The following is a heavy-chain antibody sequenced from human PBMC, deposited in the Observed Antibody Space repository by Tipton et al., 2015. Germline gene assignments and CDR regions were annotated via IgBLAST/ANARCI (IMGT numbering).Heavy chain of an antibody. CDR2: IYYSGHT. CDR1: GGSVSSGSYF. D-gene: IGHD1-1*01. Sequence: TLSLTCTVSGGSVSSGSYFWTWIRQPPGKGLEWIGYIYYSGHTKYNPSLKSRVTILADTSKNQFSLKMTSVTAADTAVYYCAKVGSIYTSPGFFDSWGQGTLVTVSS. J-gene: IGHJ4*02. V-gene: IGHV4-61*01. CDR3: AKVGSIYTSPGFFDS.